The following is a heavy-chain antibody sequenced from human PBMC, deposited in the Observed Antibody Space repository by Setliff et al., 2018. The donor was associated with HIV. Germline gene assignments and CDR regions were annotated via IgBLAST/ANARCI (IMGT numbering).Heavy chain of an antibody. J-gene: IGHJ5*02. V-gene: IGHV4-4*07. CDR1: GDSINTPFW. Sequence: SETLSLTCTVSGDSINTPFWWSWIRQPAGKGLEWIGRVTNTGDTSYNPSLKSRVTISMDTSKNLFPLKLTSVTAADTAVYFCAKGSGPPWFDPWGQGTLVTVSS. D-gene: IGHD3-3*01. CDR2: VTNTGDT. CDR3: AKGSGPPWFDP.